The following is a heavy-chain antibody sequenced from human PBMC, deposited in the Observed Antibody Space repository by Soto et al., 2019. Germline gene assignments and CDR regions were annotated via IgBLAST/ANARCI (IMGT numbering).Heavy chain of an antibody. J-gene: IGHJ4*02. V-gene: IGHV3-30*18. CDR1: GFTFRSDG. CDR3: AKDLLVVGLTPAYY. CDR2: ISYDGSNK. D-gene: IGHD1-26*01. Sequence: QVQLVESGGCVVQPGRSLRLSCAASGFTFRSDGMHWVRQAPGKRLEWVAVISYDGSNKYYADSVKGRFTISRDNSKNTLHLQLNSLRAEDTAMYYCAKDLLVVGLTPAYYWGQGTLVTVSS.